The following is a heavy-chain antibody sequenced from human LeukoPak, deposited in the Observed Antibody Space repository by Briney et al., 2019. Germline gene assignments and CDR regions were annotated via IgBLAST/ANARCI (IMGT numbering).Heavy chain of an antibody. CDR2: IYSDGST. Sequence: GGSLRLSCAASGFTVSNNYMSLVRQAAGKGLDWVSVIYSDGSTYYADSVKGRFTISKDNSKNTLYLQMNSLRAEDTAIYYCAKAPTYGLDVWGQGTTVTVSS. CDR3: AKAPTYGLDV. J-gene: IGHJ6*02. CDR1: GFTVSNNY. V-gene: IGHV3-53*01.